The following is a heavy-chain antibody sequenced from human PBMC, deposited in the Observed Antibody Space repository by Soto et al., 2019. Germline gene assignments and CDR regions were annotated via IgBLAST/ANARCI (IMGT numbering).Heavy chain of an antibody. Sequence: PGESLKISCKGSGYSFTSYWIGWVRQMPGKGLEWMGIIYPGDFDTRYSPSFQGQVTISADKSISTAYLQWSSLKASDTAMFYCARHEGARYYDFWSGYYDYYYYGMDVWGQGTTVTVSS. CDR2: IYPGDFDT. V-gene: IGHV5-51*01. D-gene: IGHD3-3*01. CDR1: GYSFTSYW. J-gene: IGHJ6*02. CDR3: ARHEGARYYDFWSGYYDYYYYGMDV.